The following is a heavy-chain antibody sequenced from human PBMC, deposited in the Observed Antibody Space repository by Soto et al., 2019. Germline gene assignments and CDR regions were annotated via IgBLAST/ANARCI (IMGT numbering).Heavy chain of an antibody. CDR1: GFSFNNYF. V-gene: IGHV3-21*01. Sequence: GGSLRLSCTGSGFSFNNYFINWVRQAPGKGLEWVSSISKSDYTYYSDSVKGRFTISRDNAKNSVSLQMNTLRVEETDVYYCAREDSIIITAVSDFWGQGTLVTVSS. D-gene: IGHD2-2*01. CDR2: ISKSDYT. CDR3: AREDSIIITAVSDF. J-gene: IGHJ4*02.